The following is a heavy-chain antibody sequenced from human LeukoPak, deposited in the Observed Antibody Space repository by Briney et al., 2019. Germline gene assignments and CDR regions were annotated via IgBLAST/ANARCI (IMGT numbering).Heavy chain of an antibody. CDR1: GFTFGNYV. CDR3: AKGARDYYYLVDV. Sequence: PGGSLRLSCAASGFTFGNYVMSWVRQAPGKGLEWVSTISGSGGNTYYADSVRGRFTISRDNSKNTLYLQMNSLRADDTAVYYCAKGARDYYYLVDVWGKGTTVTVSS. J-gene: IGHJ6*04. CDR2: ISGSGGNT. V-gene: IGHV3-23*01.